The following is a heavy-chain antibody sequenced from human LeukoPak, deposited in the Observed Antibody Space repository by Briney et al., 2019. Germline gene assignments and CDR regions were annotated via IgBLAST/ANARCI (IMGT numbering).Heavy chain of an antibody. J-gene: IGHJ3*02. CDR2: INHSGST. CDR3: ARLKRDAFDM. Sequence: PSETLSLTCAVYGGSFSGYYWSWIRQPPGKGLEWIGEINHSGSTNYNPSLKSRVTISVDTSKNQFSLKLSSVTAADTAVYYCARLKRDAFDMWGQGTMVTVSS. V-gene: IGHV4-34*01. CDR1: GGSFSGYY.